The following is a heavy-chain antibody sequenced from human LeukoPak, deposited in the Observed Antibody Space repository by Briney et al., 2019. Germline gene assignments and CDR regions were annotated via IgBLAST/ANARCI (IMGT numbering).Heavy chain of an antibody. J-gene: IGHJ3*02. CDR3: AREGGSSGWYDAFHI. CDR2: IKQDGSEK. Sequence: GGSLRLSCAASGFTFSSYWMSWVRQAPGKGLEWVANIKQDGSEKYYVDSVKSRFTISRDNAKNSLYLQMNSLRAEDTAVHYCAREGGSSGWYDAFHIGGQGTMVTVS. CDR1: GFTFSSYW. V-gene: IGHV3-7*01. D-gene: IGHD6-19*01.